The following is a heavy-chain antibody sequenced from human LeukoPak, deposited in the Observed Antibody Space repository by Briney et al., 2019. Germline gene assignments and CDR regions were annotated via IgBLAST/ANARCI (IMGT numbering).Heavy chain of an antibody. V-gene: IGHV1-2*02. CDR1: GYTFTGYY. J-gene: IGHJ5*02. D-gene: IGHD2-15*01. CDR3: AREDIVVVVASTGWFDP. CDR2: INPKSGGT. Sequence: ASLKVSCKASGYTFTGYYMHWVRQAPGQGLEWMGWINPKSGGTNYAQKFQGRVTMTRDTSISTAYMELSRLRSDDTAVYYCAREDIVVVVASTGWFDPWGQGTLVTVSS.